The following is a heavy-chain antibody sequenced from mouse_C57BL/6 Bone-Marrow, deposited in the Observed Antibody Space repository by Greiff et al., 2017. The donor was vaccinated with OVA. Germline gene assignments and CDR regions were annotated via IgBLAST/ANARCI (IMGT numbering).Heavy chain of an antibody. V-gene: IGHV5-6*01. CDR2: ISSGGSYT. Sequence: EVQGVESGGDLVKPGGSLKLSCAASGFTFSSYGMSWVRQTPDKRLEWVATISSGGSYTYYPDSVKGRFTISRDNAKNTLYLQMSSLKSEYTAMYYCASPGGYYAMDYWGQGTSVTVSS. J-gene: IGHJ4*01. D-gene: IGHD1-1*02. CDR1: GFTFSSYG. CDR3: ASPGGYYAMDY.